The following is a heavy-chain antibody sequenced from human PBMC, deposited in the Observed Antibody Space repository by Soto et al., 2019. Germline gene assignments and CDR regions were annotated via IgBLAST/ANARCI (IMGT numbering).Heavy chain of an antibody. CDR1: GGSISSSSYY. V-gene: IGHV4-39*01. D-gene: IGHD3-10*01. CDR2: IYYSGST. Sequence: SETLSLTCAVSGGSISSSSYYWGWIRQPPGKGLEWIGSIYYSGSTYYNPSLKSRVTISVDTSKNQFSLKLSSVTAADTAVYYCARHYPTLLLWFGELPQPLFDYWGQGTLVTVSS. J-gene: IGHJ4*02. CDR3: ARHYPTLLLWFGELPQPLFDY.